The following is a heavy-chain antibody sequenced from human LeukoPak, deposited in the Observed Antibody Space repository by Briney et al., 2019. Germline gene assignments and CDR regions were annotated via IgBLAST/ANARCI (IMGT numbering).Heavy chain of an antibody. V-gene: IGHV3-30*14. CDR1: GFTFSSYA. D-gene: IGHD3-10*01. J-gene: IGHJ6*02. CDR3: ARDPTMVRGARAYYYYYGMDV. Sequence: PGGSLRLSCAASGFTFSSYAMHWVRQAPGKGLEWVAVISYDGSNKYYADSVKGRFTISRDNSKNTLYLQMNSLRAEDTAVYYCARDPTMVRGARAYYYYYGMDVWGQGTTVTVSS. CDR2: ISYDGSNK.